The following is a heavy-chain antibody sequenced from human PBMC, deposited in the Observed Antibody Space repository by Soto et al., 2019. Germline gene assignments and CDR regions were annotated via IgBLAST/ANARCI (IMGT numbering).Heavy chain of an antibody. J-gene: IGHJ4*01. D-gene: IGHD2-15*01. CDR2: RYYSEST. CDR3: ARTKCSGGSCYSWSLDY. Sequence: SETLSLTCTVSGGSITTGGYYWSWIRQLPGKGLEWIGHRYYSESTYYNPSLKSRVSISLDTSKNQFSLKLSFVTAADTAMYYCARTKCSGGSCYSWSLDYWGHGTRVTFSS. CDR1: GGSITTGGYY. V-gene: IGHV4-31*03.